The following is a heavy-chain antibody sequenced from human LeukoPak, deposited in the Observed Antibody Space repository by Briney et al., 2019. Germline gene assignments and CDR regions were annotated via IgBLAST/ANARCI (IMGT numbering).Heavy chain of an antibody. V-gene: IGHV3-48*02. CDR1: GFTLSSYS. CDR2: ISSSSSTI. J-gene: IGHJ4*02. Sequence: PGWSLRLSCPASGFTLSSYSMNWVRQAPGKGLEWVSYISSSSSTIYYADPVTSRFTISIDKAKNSLYLQMISLSDEDTAVYYCARDHALLFDYWGQGTLVTVSS. CDR3: ARDHALLFDY. D-gene: IGHD3-10*01.